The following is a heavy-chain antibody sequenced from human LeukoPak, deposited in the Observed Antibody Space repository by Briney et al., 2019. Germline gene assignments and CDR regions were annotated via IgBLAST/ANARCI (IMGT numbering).Heavy chain of an antibody. V-gene: IGHV1-8*01. Sequence: GASVKVSCKASGYTFTSYDINWVRQATGQGLGWMGWMNPNSGNTGYAQKFQGRVTMTRNTSISTAYMELSSLRSEDTAVYYCARDSFSSIAAPQVFAWFDPWGQGTLVTVSS. CDR3: ARDSFSSIAAPQVFAWFDP. CDR2: MNPNSGNT. D-gene: IGHD6-6*01. J-gene: IGHJ5*02. CDR1: GYTFTSYD.